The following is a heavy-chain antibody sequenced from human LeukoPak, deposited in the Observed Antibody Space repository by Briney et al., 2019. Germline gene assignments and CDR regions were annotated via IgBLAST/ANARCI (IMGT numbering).Heavy chain of an antibody. CDR3: ARGYSPSIRTTGNDY. Sequence: ASVTVSCKASGYTFTSHDINWVRQAPGQGLEWMGWMNPNSGNTGYAQKFQGRVTMTRDTSINTAYMELHSLRSEDTAVYYCARGYSPSIRTTGNDYWGQGTLVTVSS. J-gene: IGHJ4*02. V-gene: IGHV1-8*01. CDR2: MNPNSGNT. CDR1: GYTFTSHD. D-gene: IGHD1-1*01.